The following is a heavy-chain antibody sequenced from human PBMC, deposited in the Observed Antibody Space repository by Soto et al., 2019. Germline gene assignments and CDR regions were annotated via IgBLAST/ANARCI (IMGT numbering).Heavy chain of an antibody. J-gene: IGHJ4*02. CDR3: ARDRYNWNYFDY. Sequence: ASVKVSCKASGYTFTGYYMHWVRQAPGQGLEWMGWINPNSGGTNYAQKFQGRATMTRDTSISTAYMELSRLRSDDTAVYYCARDRYNWNYFDYWGQGTLVTVSS. V-gene: IGHV1-2*02. CDR2: INPNSGGT. D-gene: IGHD1-20*01. CDR1: GYTFTGYY.